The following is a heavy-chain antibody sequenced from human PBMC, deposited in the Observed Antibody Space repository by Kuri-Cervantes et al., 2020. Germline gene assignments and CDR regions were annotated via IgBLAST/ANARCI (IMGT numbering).Heavy chain of an antibody. CDR1: GFTFSSYS. V-gene: IGHV3-21*03. J-gene: IGHJ4*02. Sequence: GGSLRLSCAASGFTFSSYSMNWVRQAPGKGLEWVSSISSSSSYIYYADSVKGRFTISRDNAKNSLYLQMNSLKTEDTAVYYCTTGRYSGYDYFDYWGQGTLVTVSS. D-gene: IGHD5-12*01. CDR3: TTGRYSGYDYFDY. CDR2: ISSSSSYI.